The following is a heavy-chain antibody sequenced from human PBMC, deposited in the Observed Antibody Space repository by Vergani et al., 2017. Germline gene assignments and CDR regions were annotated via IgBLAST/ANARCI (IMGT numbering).Heavy chain of an antibody. CDR2: IYDSGDT. CDR3: ARGALWWLRQIYS. Sequence: QVQLQESGPGLVKPSETLSLTCSVSGDSMNTYYWTWIRQPPGKGLDWIGYIYDSGDTKYNPSLKSRVTMSLDTSKNQFSLNLYSVTAADTAVYYCARGALWWLRQIYSWGRGTEVSVSS. D-gene: IGHD2-21*01. J-gene: IGHJ3*01. CDR1: GDSMNTYY. V-gene: IGHV4-59*01.